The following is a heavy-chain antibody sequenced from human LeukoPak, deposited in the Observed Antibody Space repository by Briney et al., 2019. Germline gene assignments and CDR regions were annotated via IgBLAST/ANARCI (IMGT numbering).Heavy chain of an antibody. Sequence: SETLSLTCTVSGYSISSGYNWGWIRQPPGKGLEWIGEINHSGSTNYNPSLKSRVIISVDTSKNQFSLKLSSVTAADTAVYYCARGREYYDSSGYYYYYYYYMDVWGKGTTVTVSS. V-gene: IGHV4-38-2*02. CDR2: INHSGST. D-gene: IGHD3-22*01. J-gene: IGHJ6*03. CDR3: ARGREYYDSSGYYYYYYYYMDV. CDR1: GYSISSGYN.